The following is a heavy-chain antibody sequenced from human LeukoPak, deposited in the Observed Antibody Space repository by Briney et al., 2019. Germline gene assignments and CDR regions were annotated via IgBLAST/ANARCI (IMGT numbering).Heavy chain of an antibody. J-gene: IGHJ4*02. CDR2: ITPSGGSA. Sequence: ASVKVSCKASGYTFTSYYMHWVRQAPGQGLEWMGIITPSGGSAIYAQKFQGRVTMTRDMSTSTVYMDLTGLGSDDTAVYYCARDSGSSWLNTGFDYWGQGTLVIVSS. D-gene: IGHD6-13*01. V-gene: IGHV1-46*01. CDR1: GYTFTSYY. CDR3: ARDSGSSWLNTGFDY.